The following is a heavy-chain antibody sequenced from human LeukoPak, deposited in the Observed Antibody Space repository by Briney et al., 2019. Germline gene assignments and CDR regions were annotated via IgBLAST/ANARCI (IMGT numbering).Heavy chain of an antibody. CDR3: GRAIAGAIDY. CDR1: GFTVSSNY. CDR2: IYSGGST. V-gene: IGHV3-66*01. J-gene: IGHJ4*02. Sequence: PGGSLRLSCAASGFTVSSNYMSWVRQAPGKGLEWVSVIYSGGSTYYADSVKGRFTISRDNSKNTLYLQMNSLRAEDTAVYYCGRAIAGAIDYWGQGTLVTVSS. D-gene: IGHD6-13*01.